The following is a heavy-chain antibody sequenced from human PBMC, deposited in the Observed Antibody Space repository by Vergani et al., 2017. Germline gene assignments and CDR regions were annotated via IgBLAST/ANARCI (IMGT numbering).Heavy chain of an antibody. V-gene: IGHV4-31*03. J-gene: IGHJ4*02. Sequence: QVQLQESGPGLVKPSQTLSLTCTVSGGSISSGGYYWSWIRQHSGKGLEWIGYIYYSGSSYYNPSLKSRVTISLDTSKNQLSLKLSSVTAADTAVYYCARGRFGVLNYGGQGTLVTVSS. CDR1: GGSISSGGYY. CDR2: IYYSGSS. CDR3: ARGRFGVLNY. D-gene: IGHD3-10*01.